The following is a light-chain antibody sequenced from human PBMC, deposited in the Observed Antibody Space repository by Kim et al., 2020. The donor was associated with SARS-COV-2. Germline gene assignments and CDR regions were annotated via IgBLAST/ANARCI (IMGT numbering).Light chain of an antibody. J-gene: IGKJ2*01. CDR2: AAS. V-gene: IGKV1-8*01. CDR3: QQYYSYPRT. CDR1: QGISSY. Sequence: SASTGDRVNITCRASQGISSYLAWYQQKPGKAPKLLIYAASTLQSGVPSRFSGSGSGTDFTLTISCLQSEDFATYYCQQYYSYPRTFGQGTKLEI.